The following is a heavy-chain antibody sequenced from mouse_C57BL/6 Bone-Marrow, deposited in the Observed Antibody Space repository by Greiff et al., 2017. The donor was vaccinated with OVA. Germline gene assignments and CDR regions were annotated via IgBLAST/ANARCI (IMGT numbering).Heavy chain of an antibody. V-gene: IGHV6-6*01. J-gene: IGHJ1*03. CDR2: IRNKANNHAT. CDR1: GFTFSDAW. D-gene: IGHD1-1*01. Sequence: EVKVVESGGGLVQPGGSMKLSCAASGFTFSDAWMDWVRQSPEKGLEWVAEIRNKANNHATYYAESVKGRFTISRDDSKSSVYLQMNSLRAEDTGIYYCTRYYYGSTLGCYWYFDVWGTGTTVTVSS. CDR3: TRYYYGSTLGCYWYFDV.